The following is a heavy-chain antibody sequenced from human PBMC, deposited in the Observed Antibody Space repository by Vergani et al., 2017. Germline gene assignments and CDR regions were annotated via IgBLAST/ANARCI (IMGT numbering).Heavy chain of an antibody. Sequence: QVQVLKSGAEVKKPGASVKVSCKASGYTFTDYFMHWVRQAPGQGLEWMGWINPNSGGTNYAQKFQGRVTMTRDTSISTAYMELSNLRSDDTAVYYCARVGTSSNRDYFDYWGQGTLVTVSS. CDR1: GYTFTDYF. J-gene: IGHJ4*02. V-gene: IGHV1-2*02. CDR2: INPNSGGT. D-gene: IGHD2-2*01. CDR3: ARVGTSSNRDYFDY.